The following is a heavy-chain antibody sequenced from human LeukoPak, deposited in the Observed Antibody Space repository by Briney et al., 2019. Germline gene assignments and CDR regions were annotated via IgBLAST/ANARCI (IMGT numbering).Heavy chain of an antibody. CDR3: ARDLSSGWYTGWFDP. J-gene: IGHJ5*02. CDR1: GGSFSGYY. V-gene: IGHV4-34*01. CDR2: INHSGST. D-gene: IGHD6-19*01. Sequence: SETLSLTCAVYGGSFSGYYWSWIRQPPGKGLEWIGEINHSGSTNYNPSLKSRVTLSVDTSKHQFSLKLSSVTAADTAVYYCARDLSSGWYTGWFDPWGQGTLVTVSS.